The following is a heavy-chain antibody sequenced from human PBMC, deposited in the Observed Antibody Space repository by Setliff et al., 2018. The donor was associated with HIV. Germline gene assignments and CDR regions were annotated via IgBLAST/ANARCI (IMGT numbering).Heavy chain of an antibody. CDR1: GGSISSSSYY. J-gene: IGHJ3*02. CDR2: IDYSGST. CDR3: AREHFWSGYYSYDAFDI. Sequence: SETLSLTCTVSGGSISSSSYYWGWIRQPPGKGLEWIGYIDYSGSTYYNPSLESRVTMSVDTSKNQFSLKLSSVTAADTAVYYCAREHFWSGYYSYDAFDIWGQGTMVTVSS. D-gene: IGHD3-3*02. V-gene: IGHV4-39*07.